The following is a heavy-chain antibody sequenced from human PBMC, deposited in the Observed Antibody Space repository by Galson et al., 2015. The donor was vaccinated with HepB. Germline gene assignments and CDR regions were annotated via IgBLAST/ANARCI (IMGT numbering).Heavy chain of an antibody. V-gene: IGHV4-34*01. CDR2: INHSGST. CDR1: GGSFSGYY. CDR3: ARLYYYDSSGEDQAFDI. D-gene: IGHD3-22*01. Sequence: ETLSLTCAVYGGSFSGYYWSWIRQPPGKGLEWIGEINHSGSTNYNPSLKSRVTISVDTSKNQFSLKLSSVTAADTAVYYCARLYYYDSSGEDQAFDIWGQGTMVTVSS. J-gene: IGHJ3*02.